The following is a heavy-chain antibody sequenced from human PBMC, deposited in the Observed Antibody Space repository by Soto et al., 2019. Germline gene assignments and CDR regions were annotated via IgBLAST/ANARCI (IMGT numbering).Heavy chain of an antibody. CDR2: VNHSGEA. Sequence: SETLSLTCGVYGGSFRNYYWIWVRQPPGKGLEWIGEVNHSGEATYNPSLQSRVSISLDTSNNQFSLKLRSVTAADTAVYYCAKAHVMVVAGSTFDYWGHGTLVTVSS. CDR3: AKAHVMVVAGSTFDY. CDR1: GGSFRNYY. D-gene: IGHD6-19*01. V-gene: IGHV4-34*01. J-gene: IGHJ4*01.